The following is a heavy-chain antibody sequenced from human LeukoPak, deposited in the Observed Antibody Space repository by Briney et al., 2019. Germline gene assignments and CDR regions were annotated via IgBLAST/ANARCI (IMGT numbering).Heavy chain of an antibody. D-gene: IGHD6-13*01. CDR1: GGSFSGYF. V-gene: IGHV4-34*01. Sequence: SETLSLTCAVYGGSFSGYFWSWIRQPPGKGLEWIGDINHNGGTNYNPSLKSRVTISVDTSKNQFSLKLSSVTAADTAVYYCARRGIAAMGYWGQGTLVTVSS. CDR3: ARRGIAAMGY. CDR2: INHNGGT. J-gene: IGHJ4*02.